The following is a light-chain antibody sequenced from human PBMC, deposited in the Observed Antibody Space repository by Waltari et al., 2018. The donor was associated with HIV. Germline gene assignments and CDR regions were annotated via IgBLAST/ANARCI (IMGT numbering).Light chain of an antibody. V-gene: IGKV3-20*01. Sequence: IVLTQSPVTLSLSLGESATLSCRASQSVTSNFLAWYQHKPGQAPRHLIYDASTRATGIPDKFSGSGSGSDFTLTISRLEPEYFAVYYCQQYAGFPLTFGGGNKVDIK. CDR3: QQYAGFPLT. J-gene: IGKJ4*01. CDR2: DAS. CDR1: QSVTSNF.